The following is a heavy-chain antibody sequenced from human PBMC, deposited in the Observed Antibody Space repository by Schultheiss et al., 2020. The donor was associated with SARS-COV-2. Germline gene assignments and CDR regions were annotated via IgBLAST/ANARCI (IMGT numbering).Heavy chain of an antibody. D-gene: IGHD3-3*01. J-gene: IGHJ2*01. Sequence: SVKVSCKASGGTFSSYAISWVRQAPGQGLEWMGGIIPIFGTANYAQKFQGRVTITRDTSASTAYMELRSLRSDDTAVYYCARDRYDFWSGYVSYWYFDLWGRGTLVTVSS. CDR1: GGTFSSYA. CDR2: IIPIFGTA. V-gene: IGHV1-69*05. CDR3: ARDRYDFWSGYVSYWYFDL.